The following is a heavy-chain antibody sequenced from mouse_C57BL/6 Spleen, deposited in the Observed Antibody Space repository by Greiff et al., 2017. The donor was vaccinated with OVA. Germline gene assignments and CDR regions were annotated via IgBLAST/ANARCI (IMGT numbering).Heavy chain of an antibody. CDR1: GYSFTDYN. J-gene: IGHJ2*01. CDR3: ARSGAAQAYFDY. V-gene: IGHV1-39*01. CDR2: INPNYGTT. Sequence: EVQVVESGPELVKPGASVKISCKASGYSFTDYNMNWVKQSHGKSLEWIGVINPNYGTTSYNQKFKGKATLTVDQSSSTAYMQLNSLTSEDSAVYYCARSGAAQAYFDYWGQGTTLTVSS. D-gene: IGHD3-2*02.